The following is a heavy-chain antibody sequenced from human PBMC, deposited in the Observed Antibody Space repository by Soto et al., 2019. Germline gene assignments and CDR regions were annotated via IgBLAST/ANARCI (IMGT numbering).Heavy chain of an antibody. V-gene: IGHV3-9*01. J-gene: IGHJ4*02. CDR2: ISWNSGSI. CDR1: GFTFDDYA. D-gene: IGHD5-12*01. CDR3: AKDLISGYEDANFDY. Sequence: GGSLRLSCAASGFTFDDYAMHWVRQAPGKGLEWVSGISWNSGSIGYADSVKGRFTISRDNAKNSLYLQMNSLRAEDTALYYCAKDLISGYEDANFDYWGQGTLVTVSS.